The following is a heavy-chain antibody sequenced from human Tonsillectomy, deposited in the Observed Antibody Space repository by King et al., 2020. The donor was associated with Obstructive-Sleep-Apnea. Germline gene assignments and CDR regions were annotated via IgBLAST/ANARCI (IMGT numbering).Heavy chain of an antibody. J-gene: IGHJ4*02. CDR3: ARREGAAAVDY. V-gene: IGHV5-51*01. CDR2: IFPGDSDT. D-gene: IGHD6-25*01. Sequence: QLVQSGPEVKKTGESLKISCKGIGYNFASYWIGWVRRVPGKGLEWMGTIFPGDSDTRYSPSFQGQVTISVDRSINTAYLQWSTLKASDSGIYFCARREGAAAVDYWGQGTLVTV. CDR1: GYNFASYW.